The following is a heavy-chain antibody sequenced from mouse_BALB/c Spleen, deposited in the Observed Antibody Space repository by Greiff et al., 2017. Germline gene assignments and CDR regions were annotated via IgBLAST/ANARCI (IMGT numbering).Heavy chain of an antibody. J-gene: IGHJ4*01. CDR1: GYSITSDYA. D-gene: IGHD1-1*01. CDR3: ARSGFITTVVPYYYAMDY. Sequence: EVQLVESGPGLVKPSQSLSLTCTVTGYSITSDYAWNWIRQFPGNKLEWMGYISYSGSTSYNPSLKSRISITRDTSKNQFFLQLNSVTTEDTATYYCARSGFITTVVPYYYAMDYWGQGTSVTVSS. CDR2: ISYSGST. V-gene: IGHV3-2*02.